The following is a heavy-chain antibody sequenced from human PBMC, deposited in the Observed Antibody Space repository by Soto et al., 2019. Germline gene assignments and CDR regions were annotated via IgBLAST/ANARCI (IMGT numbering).Heavy chain of an antibody. CDR2: ISSSSSVI. D-gene: IGHD3-16*01. Sequence: EVQLVESGGGLVQPGGSLRLSCATSGFILSDCAMNWVRQAPGKGLEWVSYISSSSSVIDYADSVKGRFTVSRDNDRNPLYRQMNSLRADDTAGYYCARDLSWGSNGYEYMDVWGKGTTVTVSS. CDR3: ARDLSWGSNGYEYMDV. V-gene: IGHV3-48*01. J-gene: IGHJ6*03. CDR1: GFILSDCA.